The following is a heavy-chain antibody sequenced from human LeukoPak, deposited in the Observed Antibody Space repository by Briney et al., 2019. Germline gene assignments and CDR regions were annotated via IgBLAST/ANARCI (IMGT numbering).Heavy chain of an antibody. CDR2: ISDNGGST. Sequence: GGSLRLSCAASGFTFSNFAMSWVRQAPGKGLEWVSAISDNGGSTYYADSVKGRFSISRDNSRNTLYLQMNTLRAEDTAVYYCASPKYCSTTSCYAFDNWGQGTLVTVSS. CDR3: ASPKYCSTTSCYAFDN. J-gene: IGHJ4*02. V-gene: IGHV3-23*01. D-gene: IGHD2-2*01. CDR1: GFTFSNFA.